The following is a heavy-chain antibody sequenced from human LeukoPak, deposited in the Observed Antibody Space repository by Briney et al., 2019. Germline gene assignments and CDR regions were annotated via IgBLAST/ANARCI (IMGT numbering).Heavy chain of an antibody. CDR1: GFTFSSYG. D-gene: IGHD5-24*01. CDR2: IKEDGTET. Sequence: GGSLRLSCAASGFTFSSYGMHWVRLAPGKGLEWVANIKEDGTETYYVDSVKGRFTISRDNAKNSLYLQMNSLRVEDTAVYYCAKEGRSLQTYWGQGTLVTVSS. V-gene: IGHV3-7*03. J-gene: IGHJ4*02. CDR3: AKEGRSLQTY.